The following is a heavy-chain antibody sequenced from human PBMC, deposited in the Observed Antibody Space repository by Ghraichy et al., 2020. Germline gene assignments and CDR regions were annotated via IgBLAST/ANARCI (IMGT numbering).Heavy chain of an antibody. V-gene: IGHV3-48*03. CDR1: GFTFSSYE. Sequence: GESLNISCAASGFTFSSYEMNWVRQAPGKGLEWVSYISSSGSTIYYADSVKGRFTISRDNAKNSLYLQMNSLRAEDTAVYYCARDVDTAMVDWYFDLWGRGTLVTVSS. CDR3: ARDVDTAMVDWYFDL. D-gene: IGHD5-18*01. J-gene: IGHJ2*01. CDR2: ISSSGSTI.